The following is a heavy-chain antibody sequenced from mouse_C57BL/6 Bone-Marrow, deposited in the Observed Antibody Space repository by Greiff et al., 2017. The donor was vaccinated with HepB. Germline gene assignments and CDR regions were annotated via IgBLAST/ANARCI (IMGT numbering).Heavy chain of an antibody. CDR3: ARNYYEDY. CDR1: GYTFTDYY. CDR2: IYPGSGNT. Sequence: VQLVESGAELVRPGASVKLSCKASGYTFTDYYINWVKQRPGQGLEWIARIYPGSGNTYYNEKFKGKATLTAEKSSSTAYMQLSSLTSEDSAVYFCARNYYEDYWGQGTTLTVSS. J-gene: IGHJ2*01. D-gene: IGHD1-1*01. V-gene: IGHV1-76*01.